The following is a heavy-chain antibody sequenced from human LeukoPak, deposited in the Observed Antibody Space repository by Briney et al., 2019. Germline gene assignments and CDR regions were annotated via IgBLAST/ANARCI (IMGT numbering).Heavy chain of an antibody. CDR1: GHTFIDYY. Sequence: ASVKVSCKASGHTFIDYYMHWVRQAPGQGLEWMGWINPNSGGTNYAQKFQGRVTMTRDTSISTAYMELSSLRSEDTAVYYCARDTAMGTGYFDYWGQGTLVTVSS. CDR2: INPNSGGT. J-gene: IGHJ4*02. D-gene: IGHD5-18*01. V-gene: IGHV1-2*02. CDR3: ARDTAMGTGYFDY.